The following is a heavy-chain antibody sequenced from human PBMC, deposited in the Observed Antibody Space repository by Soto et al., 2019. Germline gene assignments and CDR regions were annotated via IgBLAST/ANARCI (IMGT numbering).Heavy chain of an antibody. Sequence: GGSLRLSCAASGFTFSNAWMSWVRQAPGKGLEWVGRIKSKTDGGTTDYAAPVKGRFTISRDDSKNTLYLQMNSLKTEDTAVYYCTTYPGLQYYPIDPWGQGTLVTVSS. CDR2: IKSKTDGGTT. V-gene: IGHV3-15*01. CDR3: TTYPGLQYYPIDP. D-gene: IGHD4-4*01. CDR1: GFTFSNAW. J-gene: IGHJ5*02.